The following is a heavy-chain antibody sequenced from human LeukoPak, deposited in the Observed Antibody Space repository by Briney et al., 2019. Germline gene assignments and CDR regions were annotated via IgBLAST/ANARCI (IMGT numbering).Heavy chain of an antibody. V-gene: IGHV1-18*01. CDR1: GYTFTSYG. CDR2: ISAYNGNT. D-gene: IGHD3-22*01. J-gene: IGHJ4*02. Sequence: ASVKVSCKASGYTFTSYGISWVRQAPGQGLEWMGWISAYNGNTNYAQKLQGRVTMTTETSTSTAYMEVRSLRYDDTDGYYCASRDYYDSSGYFLWGQGTLVTVSS. CDR3: ASRDYYDSSGYFL.